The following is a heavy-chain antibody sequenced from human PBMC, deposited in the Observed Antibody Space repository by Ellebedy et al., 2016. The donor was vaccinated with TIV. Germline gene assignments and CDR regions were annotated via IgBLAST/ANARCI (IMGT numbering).Heavy chain of an antibody. CDR1: SDTFTNYG. Sequence: ASVKVSXKAFSDTFTNYGINWVRQAPGQGLEWMGWISADNGNTRYTQKLQGRLTMNTDTSTSTVYMELRGLRYDDTAVYYCARPLDSGYDSAYFDYWGQGTLVTVSS. CDR3: ARPLDSGYDSAYFDY. V-gene: IGHV1-18*01. CDR2: ISADNGNT. J-gene: IGHJ4*02. D-gene: IGHD5-12*01.